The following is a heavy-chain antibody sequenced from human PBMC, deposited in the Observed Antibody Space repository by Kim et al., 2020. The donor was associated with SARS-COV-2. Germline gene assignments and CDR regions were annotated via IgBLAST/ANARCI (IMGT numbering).Heavy chain of an antibody. CDR3: ARRDSSGWFDY. D-gene: IGHD6-19*01. CDR2: T. V-gene: IGHV4-34*01. Sequence: TNSTPSLKSRVTISVDASKNQFSLKLSSVTAADTAVYYCARRDSSGWFDYWGQGTLVTVSS. J-gene: IGHJ4*02.